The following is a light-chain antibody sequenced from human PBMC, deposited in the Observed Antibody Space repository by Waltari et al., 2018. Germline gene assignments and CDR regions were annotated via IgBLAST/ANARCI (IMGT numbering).Light chain of an antibody. V-gene: IGKV3-20*01. CDR3: QQYGSSPTT. Sequence: EIVLTQSPGTLSLSPGERAALSCRASQRVSGSYLAWYQQKPGQAPRLLIYGTFTRATGIPDRFSATGSATAFTRTISRLEPEDFAVYYCQQYGSSPTTFGQGTRLEIK. J-gene: IGKJ5*01. CDR2: GTF. CDR1: QRVSGSY.